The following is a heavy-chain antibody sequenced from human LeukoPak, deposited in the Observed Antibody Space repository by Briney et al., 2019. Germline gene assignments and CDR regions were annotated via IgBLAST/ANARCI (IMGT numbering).Heavy chain of an antibody. J-gene: IGHJ3*02. CDR3: AKSRNYYDSSGFLVHAFDI. D-gene: IGHD3-22*01. CDR1: GYTSTSYD. Sequence: ASVKVSCKASGYTSTSYDINWVRQATGQGLEWMGWMNPNSGNTGYAQKFQGRVTMTRNTSISTAYMELSSLRSEDTAVYYCAKSRNYYDSSGFLVHAFDIWGQGTMVTVSS. CDR2: MNPNSGNT. V-gene: IGHV1-8*01.